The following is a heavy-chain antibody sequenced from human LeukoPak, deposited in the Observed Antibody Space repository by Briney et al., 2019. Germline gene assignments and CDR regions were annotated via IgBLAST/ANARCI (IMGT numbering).Heavy chain of an antibody. CDR1: GFTFSSYW. CDR2: INSDGSST. Sequence: GGSLRLSCAASGFTFSSYWMHWVRQAPGKGLVWVSRINSDGSSTSYADSVKGRFTISRDNAKNTAYLQMNSLKTEDTAVYYCTKTRGDDSSGYYLFDYWGQGTLVTVSS. J-gene: IGHJ4*02. V-gene: IGHV3-74*01. D-gene: IGHD3-22*01. CDR3: TKTRGDDSSGYYLFDY.